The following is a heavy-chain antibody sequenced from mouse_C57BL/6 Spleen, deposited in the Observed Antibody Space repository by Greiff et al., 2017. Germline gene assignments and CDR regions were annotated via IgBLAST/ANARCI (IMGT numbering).Heavy chain of an antibody. CDR2: IDPSDSET. CDR1: GYTFTSYW. V-gene: IGHV1-52*01. J-gene: IGHJ2*01. CDR3: ARDDYYGSSYVSFDY. D-gene: IGHD1-1*01. Sequence: QVQLQQPGAELVRPGSSVKLSCKASGYTFTSYWMHWVKQRPIQGLEWIGNIDPSDSETHYNQKFKDKATLTVDKSSSTAYMQLSSLTSEDSAVYYCARDDYYGSSYVSFDYWGQGTTLTVSS.